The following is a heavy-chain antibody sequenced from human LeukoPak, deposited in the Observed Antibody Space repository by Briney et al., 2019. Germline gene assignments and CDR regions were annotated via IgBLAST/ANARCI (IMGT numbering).Heavy chain of an antibody. CDR3: ASSKWVNYYFDY. CDR1: GFTFSSYG. J-gene: IGHJ4*02. Sequence: GGSLRLSCAASGFTFSSYGMHWVRQAPGKGLGWVAFIRYDGSNKYYADSVKGRFTISRDNSKNTLYLQMNSLRAEDTAVYYSASSKWVNYYFDYWGQGTLVTVSS. V-gene: IGHV3-30*02. D-gene: IGHD2-21*01. CDR2: IRYDGSNK.